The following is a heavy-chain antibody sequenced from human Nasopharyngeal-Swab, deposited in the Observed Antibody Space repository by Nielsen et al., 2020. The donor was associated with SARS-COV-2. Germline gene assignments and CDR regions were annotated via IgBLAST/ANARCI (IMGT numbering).Heavy chain of an antibody. Sequence: GGSLRLSCAASGFTFDDYAMHWVRQAPGKGLEWVSGISWNSGSIGYADSVKGRFTISRDNAKNSLYLQMNSLRAEDTALYYCAKDMSPNTYYYMDVWGRDHGHRLL. V-gene: IGHV3-9*01. CDR2: ISWNSGSI. J-gene: IGHJ6*03. CDR1: GFTFDDYA. CDR3: AKDMSPNTYYYMDV.